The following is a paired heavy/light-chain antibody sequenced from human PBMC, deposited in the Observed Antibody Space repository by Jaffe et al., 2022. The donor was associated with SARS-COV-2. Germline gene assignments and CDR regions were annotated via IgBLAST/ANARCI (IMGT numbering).Light chain of an antibody. CDR3: LLYYGGAQGV. CDR2: STS. V-gene: IGLV7-43*01. CDR1: TGAVTSGYY. Sequence: QTVVTQEPSLTVSPGGTVTLTCASSTGAVTSGYYPNWFQQKPGQAPRALIYSTSNKHSWTPARFSGSLLGGKAALTLSDVQPEDEAEYYCLLYYGGAQGVFGGGTKLTVL. J-gene: IGLJ3*02.
Heavy chain of an antibody. V-gene: IGHV3-48*01. D-gene: IGHD3-9*01. CDR1: GFTFSTYS. CDR2: IDRTSRTI. CDR3: ARELRFFDWRGYYMDV. J-gene: IGHJ6*03. Sequence: EVQLVESGGGLVEPGGSLRLSCAASGFTFSTYSMNWVRQAPGKGLDWVSYIDRTSRTIYYADSVKGRFTISRDNAKNSLYLQMNSLRAEDTAVYYCARELRFFDWRGYYMDVWGKGTTVTVSS.